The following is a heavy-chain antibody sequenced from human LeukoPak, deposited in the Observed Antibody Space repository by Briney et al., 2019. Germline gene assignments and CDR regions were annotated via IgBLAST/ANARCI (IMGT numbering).Heavy chain of an antibody. CDR2: ISHNGNA. Sequence: SETLSLTCAVSGYSVGSAHYWVWIRQTPGKGLEWLGTISHNGNAYYNPSLKSRLTMSVETAKNQFSLNLNSVTAADTAVYFCARDPNWDSWFDPWGQGVLVTVSS. D-gene: IGHD1-26*01. V-gene: IGHV4-38-2*02. CDR1: GYSVGSAHY. J-gene: IGHJ5*02. CDR3: ARDPNWDSWFDP.